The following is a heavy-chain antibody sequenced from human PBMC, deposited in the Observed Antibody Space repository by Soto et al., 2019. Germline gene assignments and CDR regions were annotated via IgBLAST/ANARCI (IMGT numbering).Heavy chain of an antibody. CDR3: ARLVAAGITYYYDS. CDR1: AFSLSTSGVG. J-gene: IGHJ4*02. Sequence: QITLKESGPTLVKPTQTLTLTCTFSAFSLSTSGVGVGWIRQPPGKALEWLTFIYWDDDNRYSPALKSRLTVTKDTTQIKVILTMTNMDPVHTATYYCARLVAAGITYYYDSWGQGNLVTDSS. CDR2: IYWDDDN. V-gene: IGHV2-5*02. D-gene: IGHD2-21*01.